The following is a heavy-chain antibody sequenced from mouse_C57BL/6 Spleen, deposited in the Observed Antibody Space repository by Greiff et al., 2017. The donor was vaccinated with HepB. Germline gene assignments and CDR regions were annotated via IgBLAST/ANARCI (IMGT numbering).Heavy chain of an antibody. J-gene: IGHJ4*01. Sequence: EVQRVESGGGLVQPKGSLKLSCAASGFSFNTYAMNWVRQAPGKGLEWVARIRSKSNNYATYYADSVKDRFTISRDDSESMLYLQMNNLKTEDTAMYYCVRHAVYYYAMDYWGQGTSVTVSS. CDR3: VRHAVYYYAMDY. CDR2: IRSKSNNYAT. D-gene: IGHD3-3*01. V-gene: IGHV10-1*01. CDR1: GFSFNTYA.